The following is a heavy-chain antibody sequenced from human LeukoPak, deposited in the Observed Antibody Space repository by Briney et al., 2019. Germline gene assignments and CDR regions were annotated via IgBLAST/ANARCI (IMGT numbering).Heavy chain of an antibody. J-gene: IGHJ6*03. CDR1: GFTFSGSA. V-gene: IGHV3-73*01. D-gene: IGHD3-10*01. CDR2: IRSKGNSYAT. Sequence: GEPLKFSCAASGFTFSGSALHWVRRASGKGRGWVGRIRSKGNSYATAYAASVKGRFTISRDESKNTAYLQMNSLKTEDTAVYYCTRHRSWFITMVRGGYYMDVWGKGTTVTVSS. CDR3: TRHRSWFITMVRGGYYMDV.